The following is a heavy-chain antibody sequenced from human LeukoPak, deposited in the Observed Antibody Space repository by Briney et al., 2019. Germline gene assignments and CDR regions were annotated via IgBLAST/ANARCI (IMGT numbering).Heavy chain of an antibody. D-gene: IGHD3-22*01. V-gene: IGHV3-30-3*01. J-gene: IGHJ3*02. Sequence: PGRSLRLSCAASGFTFSSYAMHWVHQAPGKGLEWVAVISYDGSNKYYADSVKGRSTISRDNSKNTLYLQMNSLRAEDTAVYYCARDQAYYYGSSEAFDIWGQGTMVTVSS. CDR1: GFTFSSYA. CDR3: ARDQAYYYGSSEAFDI. CDR2: ISYDGSNK.